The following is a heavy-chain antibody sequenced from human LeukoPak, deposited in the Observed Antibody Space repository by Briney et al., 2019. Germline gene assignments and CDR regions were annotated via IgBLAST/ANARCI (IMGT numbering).Heavy chain of an antibody. CDR3: ARPYYYDSRIDP. J-gene: IGHJ5*02. CDR2: MYYSGST. Sequence: TFDDYAMHWIRQPPGKGLEWIAYMYYSGSTYYNPSLKSRVTMSADTSKNQLSLKLSSVTAADTAVYYCARPYYYDSRIDPWGQGILVTVSS. D-gene: IGHD3-22*01. V-gene: IGHV4-30-4*08. CDR1: TFDDYA.